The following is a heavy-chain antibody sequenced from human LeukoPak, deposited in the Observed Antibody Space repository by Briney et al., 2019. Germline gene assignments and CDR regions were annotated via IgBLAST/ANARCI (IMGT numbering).Heavy chain of an antibody. CDR3: ARAGYCNATSCHWVPRV. J-gene: IGHJ6*02. V-gene: IGHV4-59*01. Sequence: PSETLSLICTVSGGSISSYYWIWIRQPPGKGLECVGYISYSGSANYSPSLKSRVTISVDTSKNQFSLKLSSVTAADTAVYYCARAGYCNATSCHWVPRVWGQGTTATVSS. CDR1: GGSISSYY. D-gene: IGHD2-2*03. CDR2: ISYSGSA.